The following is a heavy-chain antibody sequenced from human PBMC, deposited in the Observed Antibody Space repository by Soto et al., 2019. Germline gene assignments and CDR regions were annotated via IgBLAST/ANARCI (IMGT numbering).Heavy chain of an antibody. J-gene: IGHJ6*03. Sequence: SETLSLTCAVSSGTVSSINWWTWVRQPPGKGLEWIGEIYHSGSTNHNPSLRSRVTMSVDTSKIQFSLNLSSVTAADTAVYYCARQASYDFWDGRFYYNYYMDVWGKGTPVTVSS. CDR1: SGTVSSINW. CDR2: IYHSGST. D-gene: IGHD3-3*01. CDR3: ARQASYDFWDGRFYYNYYMDV. V-gene: IGHV4-4*02.